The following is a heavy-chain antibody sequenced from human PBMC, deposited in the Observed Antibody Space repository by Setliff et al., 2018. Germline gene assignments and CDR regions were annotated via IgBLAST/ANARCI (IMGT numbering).Heavy chain of an antibody. Sequence: GGSLRLSCAASGFTFSRFWMNWVRQAPGKGLEWVANIKQDGSVKYYVDSVKGRFTISRDNAKNSVDLKMNSLRAEDTAVYYCARSSSFRGPCTGGSCSDFDAWGQGILVTVSS. CDR3: ARSSSFRGPCTGGSCSDFDA. CDR1: GFTFSRFW. J-gene: IGHJ4*02. CDR2: IKQDGSVK. V-gene: IGHV3-7*03. D-gene: IGHD2-15*01.